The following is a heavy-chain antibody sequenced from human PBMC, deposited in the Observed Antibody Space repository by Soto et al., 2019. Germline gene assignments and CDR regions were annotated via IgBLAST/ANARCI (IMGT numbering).Heavy chain of an antibody. D-gene: IGHD5-18*01. CDR2: ISPYSGRT. CDR1: GYSFTSYG. Sequence: ASVKVSCKASGYSFTSYGIGWVRQVPGQGPEWMGWISPYSGRTNYAQSVKGRVVMTTDISTNTVYLELRSLRSDDSAIYYCGRCRTDSYAMDVWGQGTTVTVSS. CDR3: GRCRTDSYAMDV. V-gene: IGHV1-18*01. J-gene: IGHJ6*02.